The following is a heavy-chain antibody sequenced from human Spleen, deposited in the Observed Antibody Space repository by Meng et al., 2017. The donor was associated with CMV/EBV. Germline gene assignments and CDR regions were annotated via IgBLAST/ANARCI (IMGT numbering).Heavy chain of an antibody. CDR2: IHPSDSNT. CDR1: GYNFASYW. D-gene: IGHD3-22*01. J-gene: IGHJ4*02. CDR3: ARLGSDYYYGDY. Sequence: SCQVSGYNFASYWIAWVRQMPGKGLEWMGIIHPSDSNTKYSPSFQGQVTISADKSISTAYVHWSSLKASDTAMYYCARLGSDYYYGDYWGQGTLVTVSS. V-gene: IGHV5-51*01.